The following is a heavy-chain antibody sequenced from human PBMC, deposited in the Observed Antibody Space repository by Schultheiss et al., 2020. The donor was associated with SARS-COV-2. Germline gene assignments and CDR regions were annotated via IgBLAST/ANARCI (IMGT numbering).Heavy chain of an antibody. CDR1: GYTLTEFS. CDR2: FDPEVGET. Sequence: ASVKVSCKVSGYTLTEFSVHWVRQSPGIGLEWVGGFDPEVGETIFAQKFQGRVTMTEDTSTETAYMELSNLRSADTAVYFCATEYKGINLGGFDYWGQGTRVTVAS. V-gene: IGHV1-24*01. J-gene: IGHJ4*02. D-gene: IGHD3-16*01. CDR3: ATEYKGINLGGFDY.